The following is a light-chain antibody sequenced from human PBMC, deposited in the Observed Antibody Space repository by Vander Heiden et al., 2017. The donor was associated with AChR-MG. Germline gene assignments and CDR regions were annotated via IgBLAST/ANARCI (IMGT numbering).Light chain of an antibody. CDR2: DAS. CDR1: QSVSTW. Sequence: DISMTQSPSTLSASVRDRVTITCRASQSVSTWLAWDQQKPEKAPKLLFSDASTLESGVPSRFSGRGSGTAFSLTISSLQPDDSATYYCQQYNSHLFTFGPGTKVDIK. J-gene: IGKJ3*01. CDR3: QQYNSHLFT. V-gene: IGKV1-5*01.